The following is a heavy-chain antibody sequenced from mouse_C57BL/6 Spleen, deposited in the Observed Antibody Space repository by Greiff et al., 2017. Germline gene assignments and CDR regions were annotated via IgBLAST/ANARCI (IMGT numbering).Heavy chain of an antibody. CDR3: AKLYYYVSRYYAMDY. J-gene: IGHJ4*01. CDR1: GYAFSSYW. CDR2: IYPGDGDT. D-gene: IGHD1-1*01. V-gene: IGHV1-80*01. Sequence: VQLQQSGAELVKPGASVKISCKASGYAFSSYWMNWVKQRPGTGLEWIGQIYPGDGDTNYNGKFKGKATLTADKSSSTAYMQLSSLTSEDSAVYFCAKLYYYVSRYYAMDYWGQGTSVTVSS.